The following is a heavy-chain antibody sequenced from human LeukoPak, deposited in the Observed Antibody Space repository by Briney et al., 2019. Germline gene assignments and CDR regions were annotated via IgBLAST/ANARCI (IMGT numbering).Heavy chain of an antibody. CDR1: GYTFTGYG. CDR3: ARGRMAGTYVFDS. V-gene: IGHV1-69*13. J-gene: IGHJ4*02. D-gene: IGHD6-19*01. CDR2: IIPIFGTA. Sequence: ASVKVSCKASGYTFTGYGISWVRQAPGQGLEWMGGIIPIFGTANYAQKFQGRVTITADESTSTAYMELSSLRSEDTAVYYCARGRMAGTYVFDSWGQGTLVTVSS.